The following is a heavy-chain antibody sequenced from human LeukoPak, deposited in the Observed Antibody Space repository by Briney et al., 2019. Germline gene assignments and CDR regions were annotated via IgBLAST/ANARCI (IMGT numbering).Heavy chain of an antibody. V-gene: IGHV4-31*03. J-gene: IGHJ6*02. CDR2: IYYSGST. CDR3: ARYCGGDCYRRLYTDYGMDV. Sequence: TTSETLSLTCTVSGVSISSGGYYWSWIRQHPGKGLEWIGYIYYSGSTYYNPSLKSRVTISVDTSKNQFSLKLSSVTAADTAVYYCARYCGGDCYRRLYTDYGMDVWGQGTTVTVSS. CDR1: GVSISSGGYY. D-gene: IGHD2-21*02.